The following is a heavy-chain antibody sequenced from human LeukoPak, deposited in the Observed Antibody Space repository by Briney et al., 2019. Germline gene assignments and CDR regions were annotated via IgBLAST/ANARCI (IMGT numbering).Heavy chain of an antibody. CDR2: INQGGSEK. Sequence: GGFLRLSCAASGFIFRNYWMSWVRQGPGEGPEWVANINQGGSEKYYVDSVKGRFTISRDNAKNSLDLQMNSLRVEDTAIYYCARLAVPPGNRGWYYEQWGQGTLVTVSS. V-gene: IGHV3-7*03. CDR3: ARLAVPPGNRGWYYEQ. CDR1: GFIFRNYW. J-gene: IGHJ4*02. D-gene: IGHD2-2*01.